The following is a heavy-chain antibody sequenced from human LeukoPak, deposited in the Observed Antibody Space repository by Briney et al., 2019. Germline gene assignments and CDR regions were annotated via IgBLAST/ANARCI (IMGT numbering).Heavy chain of an antibody. J-gene: IGHJ1*01. V-gene: IGHV4-34*01. D-gene: IGHD3-10*01. CDR1: GGSFSGYY. CDR3: ARKGLLWFGENEYFQH. CDR2: INHSGST. Sequence: SETLSLTCAVYGGSFSGYYWNWIRQPPGKGLEWIGEINHSGSTNYNPSLKSRVTISVDTSKNQFSLKLSSVTAAGTAVYYCARKGLLWFGENEYFQHWGQGTLVTVSS.